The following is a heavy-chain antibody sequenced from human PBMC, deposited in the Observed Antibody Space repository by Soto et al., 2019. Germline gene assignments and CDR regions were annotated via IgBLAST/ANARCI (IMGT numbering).Heavy chain of an antibody. CDR1: GFTFSSYA. Sequence: EVQLLESGGGLVQPGGSLRLSCAASGFTFSSYAMNWVRQAPGKGLEWVSVISGSGGSTYYADAVKGRFTISRVNSKNPLYLQMNSLRAEDTAVYYCAKRTVGWYFDLWGRGTLVTVSS. CDR3: AKRTVGWYFDL. J-gene: IGHJ2*01. V-gene: IGHV3-23*01. CDR2: ISGSGGST. D-gene: IGHD4-17*01.